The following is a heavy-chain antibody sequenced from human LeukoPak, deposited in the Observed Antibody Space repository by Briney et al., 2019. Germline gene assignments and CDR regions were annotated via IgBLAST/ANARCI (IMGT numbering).Heavy chain of an antibody. Sequence: SGTLSLTCTVSGGSVSSINSHWGWIRQSPGKGLEWIGNIFYSGSTSWNPSLKSRVTMSVDSSKNQFSLKMSSVTAADTAVYFCASLTKGRYFHYFFDSWGHGTLVTVSS. CDR2: IFYSGST. V-gene: IGHV4-39*01. J-gene: IGHJ4*01. CDR1: GGSVSSINSH. D-gene: IGHD3-9*01. CDR3: ASLTKGRYFHYFFDS.